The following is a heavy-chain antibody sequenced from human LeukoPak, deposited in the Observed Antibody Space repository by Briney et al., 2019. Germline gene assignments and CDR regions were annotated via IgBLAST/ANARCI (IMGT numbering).Heavy chain of an antibody. J-gene: IGHJ3*02. Sequence: PSQTLSLTCTVSGGFISSGSYYWSWIRQPAGKGLEWIGRIYTSGSTNYNPSLKSRVTISVDTSKNQFSLKLSSVTAADTAVYYCARTLTPYYDFWSGYSDAFDIWGQGTMVTVSS. CDR3: ARTLTPYYDFWSGYSDAFDI. CDR2: IYTSGST. V-gene: IGHV4-61*02. CDR1: GGFISSGSYY. D-gene: IGHD3-3*01.